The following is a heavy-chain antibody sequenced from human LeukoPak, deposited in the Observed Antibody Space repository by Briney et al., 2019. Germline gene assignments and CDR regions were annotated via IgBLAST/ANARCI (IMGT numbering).Heavy chain of an antibody. Sequence: ASVKVSCKASGYTFTGYYMHWVRQAPGKGLDWMGRINPNSGGTNYAQKFQGRVTMTRDTSISTAYMELSRLRSDDTAVYYCARVYGYYYEIDYWGQGTLVTVSS. V-gene: IGHV1-2*06. CDR2: INPNSGGT. J-gene: IGHJ4*02. CDR1: GYTFTGYY. CDR3: ARVYGYYYEIDY. D-gene: IGHD3-22*01.